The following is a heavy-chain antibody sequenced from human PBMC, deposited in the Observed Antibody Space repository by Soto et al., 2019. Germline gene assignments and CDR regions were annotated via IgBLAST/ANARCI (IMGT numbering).Heavy chain of an antibody. Sequence: RASVTVSCKASGYTFTTYGISWVRQAPGQGLEWVGWISPYNGTTKYAEKFQGEMTMTTDTATSTAYMDLRSLRSDDTAVYYCARDGERDTGLNFYYYLHGMDAWGQGTRVTVSS. J-gene: IGHJ6*02. CDR1: GYTFTTYG. D-gene: IGHD1-1*01. CDR2: ISPYNGTT. V-gene: IGHV1-18*04. CDR3: ARDGERDTGLNFYYYLHGMDA.